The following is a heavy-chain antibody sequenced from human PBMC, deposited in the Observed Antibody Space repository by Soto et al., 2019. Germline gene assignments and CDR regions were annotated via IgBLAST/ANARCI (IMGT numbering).Heavy chain of an antibody. CDR3: VRGVVVVTASQLGWFDP. CDR2: INPMFGTT. Sequence: QVQLVQSGAEVKKPGSSVKVSCKASGGTFSSYTIRWVRQAPGQGLEWMGRINPMFGTTKYAQKFQGRVTITADESTSTAYMEMSSLRAEDTAVYYCVRGVVVVTASQLGWFDPWGQGTLVIVSA. D-gene: IGHD2-15*01. CDR1: GGTFSSYT. V-gene: IGHV1-69*01. J-gene: IGHJ5*02.